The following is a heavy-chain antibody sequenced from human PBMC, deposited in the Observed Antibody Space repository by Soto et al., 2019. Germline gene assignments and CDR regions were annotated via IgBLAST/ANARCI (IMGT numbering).Heavy chain of an antibody. J-gene: IGHJ4*02. D-gene: IGHD2-8*01. V-gene: IGHV4-39*01. CDR2: IYYSGST. CDR1: GGSISSSSYY. CDR3: ARRKAVYFRLGPRGYYFDY. Sequence: QLQLQESGPGLVKPSETLSLTCTVSGGSISSSSYYWGWIRQPPGKGLEWIGSIYYSGSTYYNPSLKSRVTISVDTSKNQFSLKLSSVTSADTAVYYCARRKAVYFRLGPRGYYFDYWGQGTLVTVSS.